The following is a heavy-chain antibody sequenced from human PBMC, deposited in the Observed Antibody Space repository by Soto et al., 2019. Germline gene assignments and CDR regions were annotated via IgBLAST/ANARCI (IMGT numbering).Heavy chain of an antibody. J-gene: IGHJ4*02. CDR1: GFTFSNAW. Sequence: EVQLVESGGGLVKPGGSLRLSCAASGFTFSNAWMSWVRQAPGKGLEWVGRIKSKSDGGTTDYAAPVKGRFTISRDDSKNTLYLQMNRLKTGDTAVYYCTTDGIVVVSGFDYWGQGTLVRVS. CDR2: IKSKSDGGTT. CDR3: TTDGIVVVSGFDY. V-gene: IGHV3-15*01. D-gene: IGHD2-2*01.